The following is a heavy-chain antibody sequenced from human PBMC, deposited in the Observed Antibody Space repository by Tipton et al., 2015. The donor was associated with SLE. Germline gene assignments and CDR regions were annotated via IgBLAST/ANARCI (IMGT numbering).Heavy chain of an antibody. CDR2: IYYSGHT. V-gene: IGHV4-59*08. Sequence: TLSLTCTVSGGSISSYYWSWIRQSPGKGLEWIGYIYYSGHTHFNPSLKSRVTISLDTSKTQFSLKLSSVTAADTAVYYCARHCQLYSFVYWGQGTLVAVSS. CDR3: ARHCQLYSFVY. J-gene: IGHJ4*02. CDR1: GGSISSYY. D-gene: IGHD5-24*01.